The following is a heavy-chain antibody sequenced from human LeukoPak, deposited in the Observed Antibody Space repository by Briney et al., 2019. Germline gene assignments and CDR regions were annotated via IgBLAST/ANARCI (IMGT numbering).Heavy chain of an antibody. CDR3: ARSTYYYDTSGYLYPSFFDY. CDR2: ISYEGSDK. CDR1: GFTFSSFG. D-gene: IGHD3-22*01. Sequence: GGSLRLSCAASGFTFSSFGMHWVRQAPGKWLEWVAVISYEGSDKHYLDSVKGRFTISRDNSKNTLYLQMNSLRVEDTAVYYCARSTYYYDTSGYLYPSFFDYWGQGNLVTVSS. J-gene: IGHJ4*02. V-gene: IGHV3-30*03.